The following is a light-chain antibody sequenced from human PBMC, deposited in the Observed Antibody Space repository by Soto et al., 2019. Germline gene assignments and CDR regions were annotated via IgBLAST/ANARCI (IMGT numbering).Light chain of an antibody. J-gene: IGLJ3*02. Sequence: QSALTQPASVSGSRGQSITISCTGTSSNVGSYNFVSWYRHYPGKAPELIIYEVSQRPSTFFNRFSGSKSGNTASLTISGLQSDDEADYYCCSYAGNNALVFGGGTNLTVL. V-gene: IGLV2-23*02. CDR1: SSNVGSYNF. CDR3: CSYAGNNALV. CDR2: EVS.